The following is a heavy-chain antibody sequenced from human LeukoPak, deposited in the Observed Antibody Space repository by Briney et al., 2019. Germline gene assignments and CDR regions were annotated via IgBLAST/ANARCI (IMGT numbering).Heavy chain of an antibody. CDR1: GFTVSNTY. CDR2: IYTGGHI. J-gene: IGHJ3*01. CDR3: ARDRRSGWGHAFDV. V-gene: IGHV3-53*01. Sequence: PGGSLRLSCTASGFTVSNTYVTWVRPAPGKGLDWVSVIYTGGHIYYADSVKGRFTISSDYSKNTVYLQLNNLRAEDTAIYYCARDRRSGWGHAFDVWGHGTMVTVSS. D-gene: IGHD6-19*01.